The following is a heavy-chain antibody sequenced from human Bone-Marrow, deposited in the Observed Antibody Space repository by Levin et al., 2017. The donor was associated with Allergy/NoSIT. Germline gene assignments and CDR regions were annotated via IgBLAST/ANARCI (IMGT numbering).Heavy chain of an antibody. CDR1: GAPISSGGYY. J-gene: IGHJ5*02. V-gene: IGHV4-31*02. CDR3: ARALRVEVVPAPLYWFDP. D-gene: IGHD2-2*01. Sequence: MASETLSLTCSVSGAPISSGGYYWSWIRQHPGKGLEWIGYIYHSGRTYYNPSLESRLSISVDTSQNEFSLMLTSVTAADTAIYYCARALRVEVVPAPLYWFDPWGPGALVTVSS. CDR2: IYHSGRT.